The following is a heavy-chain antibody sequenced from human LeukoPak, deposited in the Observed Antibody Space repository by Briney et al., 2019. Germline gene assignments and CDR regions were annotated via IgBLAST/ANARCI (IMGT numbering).Heavy chain of an antibody. V-gene: IGHV4-39*01. D-gene: IGHD6-13*01. CDR2: IYYSGTT. J-gene: IGHJ5*02. CDR3: GRSGAAEGPTHNWFDP. Sequence: SETLSLTCTVPGGSISSSNDYWGWVRQPPGKGLEWIGSIYYSGTTYYGPSLKSRVTISVDTSKNQFSLKLTSVTAADTAVYYCGRSGAAEGPTHNWFDPWSQGTLVTVSS. CDR1: GGSISSSNDY.